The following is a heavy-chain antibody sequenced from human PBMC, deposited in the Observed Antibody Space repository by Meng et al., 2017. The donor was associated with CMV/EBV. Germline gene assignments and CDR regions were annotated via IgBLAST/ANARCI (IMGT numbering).Heavy chain of an antibody. V-gene: IGHV3-7*01. D-gene: IGHD5-24*01. CDR3: AKQITITNYYYYYAMDV. CDR1: GFTFSSYW. Sequence: GESLKISCAASGFTFSSYWMSWVRQAPGKGLEWVANIKQDGSEKYYVDSVKGRFTISRDNSKNTLYLQMNSLRAEDTAVYYCAKQITITNYYYYYAMDVWGQGTTVTVSS. J-gene: IGHJ6*02. CDR2: IKQDGSEK.